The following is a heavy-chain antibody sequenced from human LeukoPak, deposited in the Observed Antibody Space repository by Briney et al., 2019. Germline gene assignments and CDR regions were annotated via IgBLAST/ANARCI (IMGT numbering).Heavy chain of an antibody. CDR2: IYYSGST. Sequence: SETLSLTCTVSGGSISSYYWSWLRQPPGKGLEWIGYIYYSGSTNYNPSLKSRVTISVDTSKNQFSLKLSSVTAADTAVYYCARHFSVATFDYWGQGTLVTVSS. J-gene: IGHJ4*02. CDR1: GGSISSYY. V-gene: IGHV4-59*08. D-gene: IGHD6-19*01. CDR3: ARHFSVATFDY.